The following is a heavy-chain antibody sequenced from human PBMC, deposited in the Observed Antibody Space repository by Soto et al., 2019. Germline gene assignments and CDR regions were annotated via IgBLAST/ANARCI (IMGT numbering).Heavy chain of an antibody. V-gene: IGHV3-30*18. CDR3: AKDQYGSGSYYGGEIDY. CDR2: ISYDGSNK. D-gene: IGHD3-10*01. Sequence: QVQLVESGGGVVQPGRSLRLSCAASGFTFSSYGMHWVRQAPGKGLEWVAVISYDGSNKYYADSVKGRFTISRDNSKNTLNLQMTSLRAEDTAVYYCAKDQYGSGSYYGGEIDYWGQGTMVTVSS. CDR1: GFTFSSYG. J-gene: IGHJ4*02.